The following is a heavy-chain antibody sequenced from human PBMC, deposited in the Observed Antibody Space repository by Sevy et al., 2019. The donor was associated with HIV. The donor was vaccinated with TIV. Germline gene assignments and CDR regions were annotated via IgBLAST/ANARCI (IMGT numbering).Heavy chain of an antibody. CDR2: VRNDGSNK. V-gene: IGHV3-30*02. CDR3: ARGRKTTEEWLEELDYYYGLDV. J-gene: IGHJ6*02. CDR1: GFSLTTSD. Sequence: GGSLRLSCAASGFSLTTSDMHWVRQAPGKVLEWVAYVRNDGSNKYYADSVRDRFTISRDSPKNTLYLQMNSLRDEDTVIYYCARGRKTTEEWLEELDYYYGLDVWGQGTTVTVSS. D-gene: IGHD2-8*01.